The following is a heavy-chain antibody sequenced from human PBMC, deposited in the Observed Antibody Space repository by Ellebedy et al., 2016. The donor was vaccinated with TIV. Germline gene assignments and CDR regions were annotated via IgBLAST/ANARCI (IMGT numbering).Heavy chain of an antibody. CDR3: TRVRFGRYCVN. V-gene: IGHV3-49*03. D-gene: IGHD3-10*01. J-gene: IGHJ4*02. Sequence: GESLKISCTASGFTFGDYAMSWFRQAPGKGLEWVGFIRTKAYGGTTEYAASVKGRFTMSRDDSKSIAYLQMNSLKTEDTAVYYCTRVRFGRYCVNWGQGTLVTVSS. CDR1: GFTFGDYA. CDR2: IRTKAYGGTT.